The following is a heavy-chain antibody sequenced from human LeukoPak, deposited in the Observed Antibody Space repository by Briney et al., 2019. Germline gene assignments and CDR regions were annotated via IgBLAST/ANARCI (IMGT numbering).Heavy chain of an antibody. CDR2: IKQDGSEK. Sequence: GGSLRLSCAASGFTFSSYWMSWVRQAPGKGLEWVANIKQDGSEKYYVDSVKGRFTISRDNAKNSLYLQMNSLRAEDTAVYYCARESSSSWYDNHYYYMDVWGKGTTVTVSS. CDR3: ARESSSSWYDNHYYYMDV. J-gene: IGHJ6*03. CDR1: GFTFSSYW. D-gene: IGHD6-13*01. V-gene: IGHV3-7*01.